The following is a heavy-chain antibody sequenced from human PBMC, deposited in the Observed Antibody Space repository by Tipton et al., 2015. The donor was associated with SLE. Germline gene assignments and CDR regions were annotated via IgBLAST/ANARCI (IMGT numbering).Heavy chain of an antibody. Sequence: QLVQSGPEVKKPGASVKVSCKASGYTFTSYHIHWVRQAPGQGLEWMGIINPATGSTTYAQRFQGRVTMTSDTSTSTVYMELRSLISDDTAVYYCARAVYSGSAYSDYGMDVWGQGTLVTVSS. J-gene: IGHJ6*02. CDR2: INPATGST. D-gene: IGHD2-21*01. CDR1: GYTFTSYH. CDR3: ARAVYSGSAYSDYGMDV. V-gene: IGHV1-46*01.